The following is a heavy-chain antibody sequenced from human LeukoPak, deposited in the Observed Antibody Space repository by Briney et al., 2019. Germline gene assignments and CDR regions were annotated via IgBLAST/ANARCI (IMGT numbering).Heavy chain of an antibody. J-gene: IGHJ4*02. D-gene: IGHD5-24*01. CDR3: ARTRWLQSLFVY. CDR1: GGSISSYY. CDR2: IYYSGST. V-gene: IGHV4-59*12. Sequence: SETLSLTCTVSGGSISSYYWSWIRQPPGKGLEWIGYIYYSGSTNYNPSLKSRVTISVDTSKNQFSLKLRSVTAADTAVYYCARTRWLQSLFVYWGQGTLVTVSS.